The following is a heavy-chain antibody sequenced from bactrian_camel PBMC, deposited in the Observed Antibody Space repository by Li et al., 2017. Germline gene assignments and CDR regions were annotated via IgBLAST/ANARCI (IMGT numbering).Heavy chain of an antibody. CDR2: INIDGRT. J-gene: IGHJ4*01. D-gene: IGHD2*01. CDR1: GFAISEHG. Sequence: VQLVESGGGLVQPGGSLRLSCEASGFAISEHGMSWVRRPPGKDLEYVATINIDGRTHYRESVQRRFFISRDNAKNTVYLQMNSLKNDDTAVYYCVRSPELAIPSTVVTLTREGQGTQVTVS. V-gene: IGHV3S10*01.